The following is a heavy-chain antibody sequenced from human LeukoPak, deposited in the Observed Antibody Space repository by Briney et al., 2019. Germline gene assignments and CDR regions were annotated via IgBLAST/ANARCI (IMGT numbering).Heavy chain of an antibody. V-gene: IGHV4-39*01. J-gene: IGHJ4*02. Sequence: SETLSLTCTVSGGSISSSSYYWGWIRQPPGKGLEWIGSIYYSGGTYYNPSLKSRVTISVDTSKNQFSLKLSSVTAADTAVYYCARPGAYCGGDCYSFDYWGQGTLVTVSS. D-gene: IGHD2-21*02. CDR1: GGSISSSSYY. CDR3: ARPGAYCGGDCYSFDY. CDR2: IYYSGGT.